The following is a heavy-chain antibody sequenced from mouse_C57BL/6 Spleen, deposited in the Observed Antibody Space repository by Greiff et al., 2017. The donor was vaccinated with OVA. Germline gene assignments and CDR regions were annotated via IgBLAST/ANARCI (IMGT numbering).Heavy chain of an antibody. D-gene: IGHD2-1*01. J-gene: IGHJ2*01. V-gene: IGHV3-6*01. CDR3: ARGYGNYFDY. Sequence: EVQLQQSGPGLVKPSQSLSLTCSVTGYSITSGCYWNWIRQFPGNKLEWMGFIRYDGSTNYNPSLKNRTSITRDTSRNQFFLKLNSVTTEDTATYYCARGYGNYFDYWGQGTTLTVSS. CDR1: GYSITSGCY. CDR2: IRYDGST.